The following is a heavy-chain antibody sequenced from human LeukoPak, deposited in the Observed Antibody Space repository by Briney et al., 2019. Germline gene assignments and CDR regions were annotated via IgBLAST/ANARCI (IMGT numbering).Heavy chain of an antibody. Sequence: GASVKVSCKASGYTFTTYDINWVRQATGQGLEWMGWMNPNSGNTGYAQKFQGRVTMTRNTSIGTAYMELSSLRSEDTAVYYYAVDYGDFLFDYWGQGTLVTVSS. CDR2: MNPNSGNT. V-gene: IGHV1-8*01. CDR1: GYTFTTYD. CDR3: AVDYGDFLFDY. D-gene: IGHD4-17*01. J-gene: IGHJ4*02.